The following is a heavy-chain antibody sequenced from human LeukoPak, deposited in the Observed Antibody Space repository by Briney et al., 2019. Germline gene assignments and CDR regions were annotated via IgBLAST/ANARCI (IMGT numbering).Heavy chain of an antibody. V-gene: IGHV3-13*01. J-gene: IGHJ6*02. CDR2: IGTAGDT. Sequence: GGSLRLSCAASGFTFSSYDMHWVRQATGKGLEWVSAIGTAGDTYYPGSVKGRFTISRENAKNSLNLQMNSLRAGDTAVYYCARLTYYYGMDVWGQGTTVTVSS. CDR1: GFTFSSYD. CDR3: ARLTYYYGMDV.